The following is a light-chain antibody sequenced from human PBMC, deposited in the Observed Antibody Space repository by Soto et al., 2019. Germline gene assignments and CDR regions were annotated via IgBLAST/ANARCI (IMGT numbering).Light chain of an antibody. CDR3: QQYGSSRPT. CDR2: GAS. Sequence: EIVLTQSPGTLSLSPGERATLSCRASQSVSGSYLAWYQQKPGQAPRLLIDGASTSATGIPDRFSGSGSGTDFTLTISRLEPEDFAVYYCQQYGSSRPTFGPGTKVDIK. V-gene: IGKV3-20*01. J-gene: IGKJ3*01. CDR1: QSVSGSY.